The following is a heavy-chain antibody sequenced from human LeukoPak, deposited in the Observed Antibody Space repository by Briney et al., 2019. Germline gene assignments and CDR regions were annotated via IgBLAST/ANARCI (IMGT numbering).Heavy chain of an antibody. Sequence: PGGPLRLSCAASGFTVSSNYMTWVRQAPGKGLEWVSVIYSGGSTYYAGSVKGRFTISRDNSKNTLYLQMNSLRAEDTAVYYCARWNSYAEYFQHWGQGTLVTVSS. V-gene: IGHV3-53*01. D-gene: IGHD1-1*01. CDR2: IYSGGST. J-gene: IGHJ1*01. CDR3: ARWNSYAEYFQH. CDR1: GFTVSSNY.